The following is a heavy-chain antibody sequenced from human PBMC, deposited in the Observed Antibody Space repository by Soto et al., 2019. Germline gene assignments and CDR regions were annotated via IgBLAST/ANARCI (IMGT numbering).Heavy chain of an antibody. D-gene: IGHD2-2*01. J-gene: IGHJ5*02. V-gene: IGHV1-46*01. CDR3: ARGNKFGYCSSTSCSHGYWFDP. CDR2: INPSGGST. Sequence: QVQLVQSGAEVKKPGASVKVSCKASGYTFTSYYMHWVRQAPGQGLEWMGIINPSGGSTSYAQKFQGRVTMTRDTSTSTVYMELSSLRSEDTAVYYCARGNKFGYCSSTSCSHGYWFDPWGQGTLVTVSS. CDR1: GYTFTSYY.